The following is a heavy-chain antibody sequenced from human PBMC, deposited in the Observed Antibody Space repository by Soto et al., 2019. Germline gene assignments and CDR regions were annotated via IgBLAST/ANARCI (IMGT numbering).Heavy chain of an antibody. D-gene: IGHD3-16*01. J-gene: IGHJ4*02. CDR1: GFTFSSSW. V-gene: IGHV3-74*01. Sequence: EGPLVQSGGGSVQPGGSLRLSCAASGFTFSSSWMHWVRQVPGKGLVWVSRINSDGSSTSYVDSVKGRFTISRDNAKNTLYLQMNSLRVEDTAVYYCVRVEYYDSGDYWGQGTLVTVSA. CDR3: VRVEYYDSGDY. CDR2: INSDGSST.